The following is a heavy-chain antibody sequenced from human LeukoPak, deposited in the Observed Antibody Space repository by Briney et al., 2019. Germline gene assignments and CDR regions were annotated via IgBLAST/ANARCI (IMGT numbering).Heavy chain of an antibody. CDR3: ARESSIPAAGTVGNWFDP. V-gene: IGHV1-2*02. Sequence: GASVKVSCKASGYSFTGHYIHWVRQAPGQGLEWMGWINPNSGGTNYAQKFQGRVTMTRGTSISTAYMALSRLTSDDTAVYSCARESSIPAAGTVGNWFDPWGQGTLVTVSS. J-gene: IGHJ5*02. D-gene: IGHD6-13*01. CDR2: INPNSGGT. CDR1: GYSFTGHY.